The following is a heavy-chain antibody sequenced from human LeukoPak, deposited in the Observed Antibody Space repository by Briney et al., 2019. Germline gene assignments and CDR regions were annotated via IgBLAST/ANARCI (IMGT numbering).Heavy chain of an antibody. V-gene: IGHV3-48*01. Sequence: GGSLRLSCAASGFTFSSYEMNWVRQAPGQGLEWFSYISSSSNTIYYADSVKGRFTISRDNAKNSLYLQMNSLRAEDTAVYYCARNPQNYYDSADAFDIWGQGTMVTVSS. CDR3: ARNPQNYYDSADAFDI. CDR2: ISSSSNTI. J-gene: IGHJ3*02. CDR1: GFTFSSYE. D-gene: IGHD3-22*01.